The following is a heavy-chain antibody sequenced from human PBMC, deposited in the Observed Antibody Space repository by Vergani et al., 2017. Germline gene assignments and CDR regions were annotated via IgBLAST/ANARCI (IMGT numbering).Heavy chain of an antibody. CDR2: IFYSGTT. CDR1: GGSISSGDHC. J-gene: IGHJ6*03. CDR3: ARFQGHYYYYMDG. Sequence: QVQLQESGPGVVKPSQTLSLTCAVSGGSISSGDHCWTWIRQRPGKGLEWIGYIFYSGTTYDNPSLRSRLTISVDTSQNQFSLKLSSVTAADTAVYYCARFQGHYYYYMDGGGKGPRSPSP. V-gene: IGHV4-31*11.